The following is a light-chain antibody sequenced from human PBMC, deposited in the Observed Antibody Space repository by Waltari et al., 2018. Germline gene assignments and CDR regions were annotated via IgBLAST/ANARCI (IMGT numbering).Light chain of an antibody. CDR3: QAWDSDTVI. CDR1: NLGDQY. Sequence: SYELIQPPSVSVSPGQPASLTCSGVNLGDQYASGYQQKPGQSPVLVIYQDSKRPSGIPDRISGSNSENTATLTISGTQAVDEADYYCQAWDSDTVIFGGGTKLTVL. J-gene: IGLJ2*01. CDR2: QDS. V-gene: IGLV3-1*01.